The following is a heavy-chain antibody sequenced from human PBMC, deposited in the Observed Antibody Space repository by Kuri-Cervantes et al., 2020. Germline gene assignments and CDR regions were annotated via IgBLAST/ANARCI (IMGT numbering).Heavy chain of an antibody. Sequence: GGSLRLSCAASGFSVTNYGMHWVRQAPGKGLEWVSYISSSSGTIYYADSVKGRFTISRDNAENSLYLQMNSLRVEDTAVYYCARRTSSWYDYWGQGTLVTVSS. J-gene: IGHJ4*02. D-gene: IGHD6-13*01. CDR1: GFSVTNYG. CDR2: ISSSSGTI. V-gene: IGHV3-48*01. CDR3: ARRTSSWYDY.